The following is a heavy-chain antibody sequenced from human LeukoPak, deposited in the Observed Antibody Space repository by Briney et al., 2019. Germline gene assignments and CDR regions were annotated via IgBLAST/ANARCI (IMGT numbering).Heavy chain of an antibody. J-gene: IGHJ6*02. D-gene: IGHD5-24*01. CDR1: GFTVSSNY. CDR2: IYSGGST. Sequence: GGSLRLSCAASGFTVSSNYMSWVRQAPGKGLEWVSLIYSGGSTYYADSVKGRFTISRDNSKNTLYLQMSSLRAEDTAVYYCVKGGRDGYNFHYYYGMDVWGQGTTVTVSS. V-gene: IGHV3-53*05. CDR3: VKGGRDGYNFHYYYGMDV.